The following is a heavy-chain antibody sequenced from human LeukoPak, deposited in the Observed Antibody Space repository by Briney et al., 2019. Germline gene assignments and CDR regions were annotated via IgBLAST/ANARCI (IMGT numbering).Heavy chain of an antibody. J-gene: IGHJ4*02. V-gene: IGHV3-30*04. CDR3: ARDRSPGSSGYYYNY. CDR1: GFTFSSYA. CDR2: ISYDGSNK. D-gene: IGHD3-22*01. Sequence: GGSLRLSCAASGFTFSSYAMHWVRQAPGKGLEWVAVISYDGSNKYYADSVKGRFTISRDNSKNTLYLQMNSLRAEDTAVYYCARDRSPGSSGYYYNYWGQGTLVTVSS.